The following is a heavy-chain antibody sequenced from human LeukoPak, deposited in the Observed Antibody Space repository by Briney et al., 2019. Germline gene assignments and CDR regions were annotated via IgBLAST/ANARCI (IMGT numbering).Heavy chain of an antibody. Sequence: SVKVSCKASGGTFSSYAISWVRQAPGQGREWMGGIIPIFGTANYAQKFQGRVTITADESTSTAYMELSSLRSEDTAEYYCARRWGDDYYDSSGLTVFDYWGQGTLVTVSS. J-gene: IGHJ4*02. CDR1: GGTFSSYA. CDR3: ARRWGDDYYDSSGLTVFDY. CDR2: IIPIFGTA. V-gene: IGHV1-69*01. D-gene: IGHD3-22*01.